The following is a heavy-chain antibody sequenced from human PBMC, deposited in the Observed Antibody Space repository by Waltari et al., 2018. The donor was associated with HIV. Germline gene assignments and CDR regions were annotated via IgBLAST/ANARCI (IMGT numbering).Heavy chain of an antibody. V-gene: IGHV1-8*01. CDR2: MNPDIGNT. D-gene: IGHD6-13*01. CDR1: GYAFTSSD. Sequence: QVQLVQSGAEVQKPGAAVKVSCKAFGYAFTSSDINWERKATGKVLEGLGWMNPDIGNTGYAKEFQGRVTMTRKTSITTAYMELSGLRAEDTAVYYCARRASSWYENRENYFYGMDVWGQGTTVTVSS. CDR3: ARRASSWYENRENYFYGMDV. J-gene: IGHJ6*02.